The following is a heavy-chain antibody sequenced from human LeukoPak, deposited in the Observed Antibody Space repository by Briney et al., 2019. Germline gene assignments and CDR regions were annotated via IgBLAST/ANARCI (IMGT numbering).Heavy chain of an antibody. V-gene: IGHV3-11*01. CDR1: GFTFSDYY. Sequence: GGSLRLSCAASGFTFSDYYMSWIRQAPGKGLEWVSYISSSGSTIYYADSVKGRFTISRDNAKNSLYLQMNSLRAEDTAVYYCARVQYCSSTSCYLGYFDYWGQGTLVTVSS. CDR3: ARVQYCSSTSCYLGYFDY. J-gene: IGHJ4*02. CDR2: ISSSGSTI. D-gene: IGHD2-2*01.